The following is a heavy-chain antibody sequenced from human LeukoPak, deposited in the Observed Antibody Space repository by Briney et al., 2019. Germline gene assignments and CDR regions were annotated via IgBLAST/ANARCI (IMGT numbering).Heavy chain of an antibody. Sequence: SGGSLRLSCAASGFTFSSYWMTWVRQAPGKGLEWVANIKQDGSEKYYVDSVKGRFTISRDNAKNSLYLQMNSLRAKDTALYYCAKERLSRDSCGMDVWGQGTTVTVSS. CDR3: AKERLSRDSCGMDV. D-gene: IGHD3-3*01. CDR2: IKQDGSEK. CDR1: GFTFSSYW. J-gene: IGHJ6*02. V-gene: IGHV3-7*03.